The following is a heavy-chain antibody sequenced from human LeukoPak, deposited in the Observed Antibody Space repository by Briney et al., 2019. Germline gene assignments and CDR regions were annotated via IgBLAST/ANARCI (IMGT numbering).Heavy chain of an antibody. CDR1: GFTFSSYW. J-gene: IGHJ4*02. D-gene: IGHD3-22*01. CDR2: IKQDGSEK. V-gene: IGHV3-7*01. Sequence: GGSLRLSCAASGFTFSSYWMSWVRQAPGKGLEWVANIKQDGSEKYYVDSVKGRFTISRDNAKNSLYLQMNSLRAEDTAVYYCARAAWGSSGYYYYYWGQGTLVTVSS. CDR3: ARAAWGSSGYYYYY.